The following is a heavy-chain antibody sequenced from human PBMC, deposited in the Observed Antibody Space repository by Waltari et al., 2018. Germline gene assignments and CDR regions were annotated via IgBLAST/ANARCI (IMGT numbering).Heavy chain of an antibody. CDR1: GGTFSSYA. D-gene: IGHD3-10*01. CDR2: IIPIFGTA. J-gene: IGHJ4*02. Sequence: QVQLVQSGAEVQKPGSSVKVSCKASGGTFSSYALSWGRQAPGQGLEWMGGIIPIFGTANYAQKFQGRVTITADESTSTAYMELSSLRSEDTAVYYCARGSVGGDPSVDYWGQGTLVTVSS. CDR3: ARGSVGGDPSVDY. V-gene: IGHV1-69*01.